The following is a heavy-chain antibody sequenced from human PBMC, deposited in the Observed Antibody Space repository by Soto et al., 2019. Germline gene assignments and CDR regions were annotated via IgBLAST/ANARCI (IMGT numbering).Heavy chain of an antibody. CDR2: IYYSGST. V-gene: IGHV4-39*01. J-gene: IGHJ5*02. Sequence: QLQLQESGPGLVKPSETLSLTCTVSGGSISSSSYYWGWIRQPPGKGLEWIGSIYYSGSTYYNPALKVRLTISVDTSQNQFSLKLSSVTAADTAVYYCARRLDFARFGELSRWFDPWGQGTLVTVSS. CDR3: ARRLDFARFGELSRWFDP. CDR1: GGSISSSSYY. D-gene: IGHD3-10*01.